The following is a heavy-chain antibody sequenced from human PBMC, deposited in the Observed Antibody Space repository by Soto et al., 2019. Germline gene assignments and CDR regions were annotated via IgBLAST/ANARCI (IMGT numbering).Heavy chain of an antibody. J-gene: IGHJ1*01. CDR2: ISSRSDSI. CDR3: ARDRSADRFVQYFQH. D-gene: IGHD6-19*01. CDR1: GFIFTSYS. V-gene: IGHV3-21*01. Sequence: EVQLVESGGGLVQRGGSLRLSCAASGFIFTSYSMVWVCQAPGKGLEWVSSISSRSDSIYYADSVKGRFTISRDNAQNSLYLQMNSLTSEDTAVYYCARDRSADRFVQYFQHWGPGTLVTVSS.